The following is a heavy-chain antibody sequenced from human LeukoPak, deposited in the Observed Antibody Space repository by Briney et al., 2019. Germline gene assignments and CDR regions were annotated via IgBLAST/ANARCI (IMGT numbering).Heavy chain of an antibody. Sequence: PGGSLRLSCAASGFTFSSYGMYWVRQAPGKGLEWVAVISYDGPNKYYADSVKGRFTISRDNSKNTLYLQMNSLRAEDTAVYYCAREMTTVTLGGLDYWGQGTLVTVSS. D-gene: IGHD4-11*01. CDR2: ISYDGPNK. J-gene: IGHJ4*02. V-gene: IGHV3-30*03. CDR3: AREMTTVTLGGLDY. CDR1: GFTFSSYG.